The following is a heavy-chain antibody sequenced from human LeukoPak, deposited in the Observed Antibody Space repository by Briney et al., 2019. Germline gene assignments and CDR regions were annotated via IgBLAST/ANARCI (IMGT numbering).Heavy chain of an antibody. CDR3: ARLGYKKAFDP. CDR1: GGSFSGYY. J-gene: IGHJ5*02. Sequence: SETLSLTCAVYGGSFSGYYWSWIRQPPGKGLEWIGEINHSGSTNYNPSLKSQVTISVDTSKNQFSLKLSSVTATDTAVYYCARLGYKKAFDPWGQGTLVTVSS. CDR2: INHSGST. D-gene: IGHD5-18*01. V-gene: IGHV4-34*01.